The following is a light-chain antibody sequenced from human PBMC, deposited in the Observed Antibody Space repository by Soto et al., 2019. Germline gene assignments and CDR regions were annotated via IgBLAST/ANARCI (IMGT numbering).Light chain of an antibody. Sequence: DIQMTQSPSTLSASVGDRVTVPCRASQNIGSWVAWYQQKRGKAPNLLISKASTVENGVPSRFSGTGSGTAFTLTIISLQHDDFAAYYCQQYSPYSARTFGQGTKVEVK. V-gene: IGKV1-5*03. CDR2: KAS. J-gene: IGKJ1*01. CDR3: QQYSPYSART. CDR1: QNIGSW.